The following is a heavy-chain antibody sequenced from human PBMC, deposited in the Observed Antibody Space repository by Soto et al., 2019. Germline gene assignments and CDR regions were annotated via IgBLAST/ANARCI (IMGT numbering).Heavy chain of an antibody. J-gene: IGHJ6*02. CDR1: GYSFTRYW. D-gene: IGHD6-6*01. V-gene: IGHV5-51*01. Sequence: PGASLKISCTGSGYSFTRYWIGWVRQMPGKGLEWMGIIYPGDSDTRYSPSFQGQVTISADKSISTAYLQCSSLKASDTAMYYCARTYDSSSGYYYGRDVWGQGTTVTVSS. CDR2: IYPGDSDT. CDR3: ARTYDSSSGYYYGRDV.